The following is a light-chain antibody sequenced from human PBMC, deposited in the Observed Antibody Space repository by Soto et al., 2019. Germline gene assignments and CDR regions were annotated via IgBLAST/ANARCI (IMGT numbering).Light chain of an antibody. CDR1: SSDIGAYNY. V-gene: IGLV2-11*01. J-gene: IGLJ1*01. Sequence: QSVLTQPRSVSGSPGQSVTISCTGTSSDIGAYNYVSWYQQHPGNAPQLMIYTVTNRPSGVPHRFSGSKSDHTASLTISGLQSDDEATYHCSSYTSTYSLVFGTGTKVTVL. CDR2: TVT. CDR3: SSYTSTYSLV.